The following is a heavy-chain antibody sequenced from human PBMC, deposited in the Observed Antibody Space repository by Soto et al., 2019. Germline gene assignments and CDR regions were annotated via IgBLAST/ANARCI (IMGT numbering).Heavy chain of an antibody. V-gene: IGHV4-4*02. J-gene: IGHJ6*02. CDR2: IYHSGST. CDR3: ARWAGTTRGYYGMDV. CDR1: GGSISSSNW. D-gene: IGHD1-7*01. Sequence: SETLSLTCAVSGGSISSSNWWSRVRQPPGKGLEWIGEIYHSGSTNYNPSLKSRVTISVDKSKNQFSLKLSSVTAADTAVYYCARWAGTTRGYYGMDVWGQGTTVTVSS.